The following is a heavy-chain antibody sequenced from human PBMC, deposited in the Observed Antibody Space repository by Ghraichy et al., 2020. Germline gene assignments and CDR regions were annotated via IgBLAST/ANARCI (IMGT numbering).Heavy chain of an antibody. Sequence: GESLNISCAASGFTFSSYSLSWVRQAPGMGLAWVSSISSSSSFIYYADSMKGRFTISRDNAKNSLFLQMNNLRAEDTAVYYCARVAIVGATKSHFDYWGQGTLVTVSS. CDR3: ARVAIVGATKSHFDY. V-gene: IGHV3-21*01. CDR2: ISSSSSFI. J-gene: IGHJ4*02. D-gene: IGHD1-26*01. CDR1: GFTFSSYS.